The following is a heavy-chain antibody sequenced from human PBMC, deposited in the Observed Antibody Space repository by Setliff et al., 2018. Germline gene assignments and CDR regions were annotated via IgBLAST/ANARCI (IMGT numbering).Heavy chain of an antibody. CDR3: ARGSVDIPFDY. Sequence: ASVKVSCKASGYTFTSYGFSWVRQAPGQGLEWMGWISVYNGKTKYAQKFQGRVTMTTDTSTRTAYMEVTSLRSDDTAVYYCARGSVDIPFDYWGQGTLVTVSS. CDR2: ISVYNGKT. D-gene: IGHD5-12*01. CDR1: GYTFTSYG. V-gene: IGHV1-18*01. J-gene: IGHJ4*02.